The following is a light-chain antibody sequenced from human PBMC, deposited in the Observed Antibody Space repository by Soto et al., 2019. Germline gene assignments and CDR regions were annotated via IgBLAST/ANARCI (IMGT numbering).Light chain of an antibody. CDR1: NIGSKR. V-gene: IGLV3-21*02. CDR3: QVWDSSGDWI. J-gene: IGLJ2*01. Sequence: SYELTQSPSVSAAPGQTARITCGGNNIGSKRVHWYQHKPGQAPVLVVYNDNDRPSGIPERFSGSNSGNTATLIISRVEAGDEADYYCQVWDSSGDWIFGGGTKLTVL. CDR2: NDN.